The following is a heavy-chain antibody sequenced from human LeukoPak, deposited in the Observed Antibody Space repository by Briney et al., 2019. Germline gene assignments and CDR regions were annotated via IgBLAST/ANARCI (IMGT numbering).Heavy chain of an antibody. Sequence: ASVKVSCKASGYTFTGYYMHWVRQAPGQGLEWMGWINPNGGGTNYAQKFQGRVTMTRDTSISTAYMELSRLRSDDTAVYYCARGGITMVRGVSFYGMDVWGQGTTVTVSS. CDR3: ARGGITMVRGVSFYGMDV. CDR2: INPNGGGT. V-gene: IGHV1-2*02. CDR1: GYTFTGYY. J-gene: IGHJ6*02. D-gene: IGHD3-10*01.